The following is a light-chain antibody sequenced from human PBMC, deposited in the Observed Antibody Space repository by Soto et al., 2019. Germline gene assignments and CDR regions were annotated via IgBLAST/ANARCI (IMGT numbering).Light chain of an antibody. CDR1: QTVHSN. J-gene: IGKJ2*01. Sequence: EIVMTQSPANLSVSPGGRATLSCRASQTVHSNLAWYQHKSGQAPRLLIYAATTSATGIPARISGSGSGTEFTLTITSLQSEDSAVDFCHQYNDWPVYTFGPGTKLEIK. V-gene: IGKV3-15*01. CDR3: HQYNDWPVYT. CDR2: AAT.